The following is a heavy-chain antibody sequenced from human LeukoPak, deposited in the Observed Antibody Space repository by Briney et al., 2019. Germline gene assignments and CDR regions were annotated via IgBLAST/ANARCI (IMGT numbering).Heavy chain of an antibody. D-gene: IGHD6-19*01. CDR2: INTDGTVT. CDR1: GFTFSKYW. CDR3: ATKQWLAPPPDS. V-gene: IGHV3-74*01. Sequence: GGSLRVSCAAPGFTFSKYWMLWVRQAPGKGLESVSRINTDGTVTTYADSVKGRFTVSRDNADNTMFLQMNSVRDEDTAVYYCATKQWLAPPPDSWGQGTPVTVSS. J-gene: IGHJ4*02.